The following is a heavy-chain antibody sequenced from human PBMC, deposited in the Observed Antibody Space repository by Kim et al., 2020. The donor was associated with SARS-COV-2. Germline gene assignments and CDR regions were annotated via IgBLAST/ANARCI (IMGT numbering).Heavy chain of an antibody. V-gene: IGHV4-59*09. Sequence: GSHHHNPPRKSRVTISVDTSKNQFSLKLSAVTAADTAVYYCARGGWYYAYWGQGTLVTVSS. J-gene: IGHJ4*02. CDR2: GSH. D-gene: IGHD6-19*01. CDR3: ARGGWYYAY.